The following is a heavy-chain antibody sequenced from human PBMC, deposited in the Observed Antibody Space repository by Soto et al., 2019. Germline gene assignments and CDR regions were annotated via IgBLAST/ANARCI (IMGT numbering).Heavy chain of an antibody. CDR2: IYDSGSS. J-gene: IGHJ6*02. V-gene: IGHV4-30-4*01. Sequence: SETLSLTCTVSGASISSGDYFWSWIRQSPGKGLQWIGYIYDSGSSYYNPSLKSRVTMSVDTSKNQFSLKLSSVTAADTAVYYCARVPSPFDFYYAMDVWGQGTTVTVSS. CDR3: ARVPSPFDFYYAMDV. CDR1: GASISSGDYF. D-gene: IGHD3-16*01.